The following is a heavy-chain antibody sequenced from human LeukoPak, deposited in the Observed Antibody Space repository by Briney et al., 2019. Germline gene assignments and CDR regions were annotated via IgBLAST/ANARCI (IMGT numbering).Heavy chain of an antibody. J-gene: IGHJ6*02. V-gene: IGHV7-4-1*02. D-gene: IGHD3-10*01. Sequence: ASVKVSCKASGYTFTSYYMHWVRQAPGQGLEWMGWINTNTGNPTYAQGFTGRFVFSLDTSVSTAYLQISSLKAEDTAVYYCARVILWFGELFPAYYYGMDVWGQGTTVTVSS. CDR3: ARVILWFGELFPAYYYGMDV. CDR1: GYTFTSYY. CDR2: INTNTGNP.